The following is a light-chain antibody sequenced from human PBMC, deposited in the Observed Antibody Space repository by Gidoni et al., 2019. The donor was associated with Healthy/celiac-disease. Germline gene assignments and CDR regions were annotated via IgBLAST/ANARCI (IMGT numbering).Light chain of an antibody. CDR3: QQSYSTPPT. V-gene: IGKV1-39*01. CDR1: QSISSH. Sequence: DIQMTQSPSSLSASVGDGVTITCPASQSISSHLNWYQQKPGKAPKLLIYAASSLQSGVPSRFSGSGFGTDFTLTISSLQPEDFAAYYCQQSYSTPPTFGGGTKVEIK. J-gene: IGKJ4*01. CDR2: AAS.